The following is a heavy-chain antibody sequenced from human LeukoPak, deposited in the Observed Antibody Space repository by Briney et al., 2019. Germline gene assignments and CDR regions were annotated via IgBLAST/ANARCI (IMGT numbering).Heavy chain of an antibody. CDR3: ARDQAWFGDGAYYYYGMDV. D-gene: IGHD3-10*01. CDR1: GFTFSSYW. Sequence: GGSLRLSCAASGFTFSSYWMSWVRQAPGKGLEWVANIKQDGSEKYYVDSVKGRFTISRDNAKNSLYLQMNSLRAEDTAVYYCARDQAWFGDGAYYYYGMDVWGKGTTVTVSS. V-gene: IGHV3-7*03. J-gene: IGHJ6*04. CDR2: IKQDGSEK.